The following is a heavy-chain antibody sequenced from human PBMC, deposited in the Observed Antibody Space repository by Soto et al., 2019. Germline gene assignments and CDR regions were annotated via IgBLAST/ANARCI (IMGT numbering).Heavy chain of an antibody. CDR1: GYSVSDYY. Sequence: ASGTVSCKASGYSVSDYYIQWVRQAPGQGLEWVAWINPKSAATNYAKKFQGRVSLTWDTSFSTAYMELTRLRPDDTAVYYCARIKWGLDYYNGMDVWGQRTTVTVSS. CDR2: INPKSAAT. V-gene: IGHV1-2*02. CDR3: ARIKWGLDYYNGMDV. J-gene: IGHJ6*02. D-gene: IGHD1-26*01.